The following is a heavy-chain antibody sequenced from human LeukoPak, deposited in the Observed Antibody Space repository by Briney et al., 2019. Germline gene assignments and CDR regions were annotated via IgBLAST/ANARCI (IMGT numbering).Heavy chain of an antibody. CDR2: ISSSGSAI. CDR3: AAVQMERSSWYDYYYMDV. V-gene: IGHV3-11*01. D-gene: IGHD1-1*01. CDR1: GFTFSDYY. Sequence: GGSLRLSCAASGFTFSDYYMTWIRQAPGKGLEWVSYISSSGSAIKYADSVKGRFSISRDNAKNSLYLQMNSLRAEDTAVYYCAAVQMERSSWYDYYYMDVWGKGTTVTVSS. J-gene: IGHJ6*03.